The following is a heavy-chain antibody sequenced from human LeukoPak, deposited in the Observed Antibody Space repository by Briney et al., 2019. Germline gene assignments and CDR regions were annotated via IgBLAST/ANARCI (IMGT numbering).Heavy chain of an antibody. V-gene: IGHV4-4*07. CDR2: IYTSGST. CDR1: GGSFSSYY. CDR3: AREVSRSWSGDDNWFDP. D-gene: IGHD6-13*01. J-gene: IGHJ5*02. Sequence: SSETLSLTCAVSGGSFSSYYWSWIRQPAGKGLEWIGHIYTSGSTNYNPSLKSRVTMSVDTSKNQFSLKLSSVTAADTAVYYCAREVSRSWSGDDNWFDPWGQGTLVTVSS.